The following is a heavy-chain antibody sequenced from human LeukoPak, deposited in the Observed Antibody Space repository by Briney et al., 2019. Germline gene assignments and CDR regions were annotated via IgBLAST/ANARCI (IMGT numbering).Heavy chain of an antibody. V-gene: IGHV4-34*01. Sequence: PSETLSLTCAVHGGSFSGYYWSWIRQPPGKGLEWIGEINHSGSTNYNPSLKSRVTISVDTSKNQFSLKLSSVTAADTAVYYCARGRQQSRTSLYYFDYWGQGTLVTVSS. CDR1: GGSFSGYY. D-gene: IGHD6-13*01. J-gene: IGHJ4*02. CDR3: ARGRQQSRTSLYYFDY. CDR2: INHSGST.